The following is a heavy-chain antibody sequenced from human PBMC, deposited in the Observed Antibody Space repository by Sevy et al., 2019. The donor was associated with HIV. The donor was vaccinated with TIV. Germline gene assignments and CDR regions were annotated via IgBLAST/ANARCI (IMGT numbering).Heavy chain of an antibody. V-gene: IGHV1-69*13. CDR1: VGTFSSYA. D-gene: IGHD3-22*01. J-gene: IGHJ4*02. CDR2: IIPIFGTA. CDR3: ARDASRYDSSGYLDY. Sequence: ASVKVSCKASVGTFSSYAISWVRQAPGQGLEWMGGIIPIFGTANYAQKFQGRVTITADESTSTAYMGLRSLGSEDRAVDYCARDASRYDSSGYLDYWGQGTLVTVSS.